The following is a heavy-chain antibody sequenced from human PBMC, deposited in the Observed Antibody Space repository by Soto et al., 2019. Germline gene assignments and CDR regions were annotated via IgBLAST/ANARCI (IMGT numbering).Heavy chain of an antibody. V-gene: IGHV3-30*03. CDR1: GFTFKTYG. J-gene: IGHJ4*02. Sequence: QVQLMESGGGVVQPGRSLRLSCAASGFTFKTYGMYWVRQVPGKGLQWVAALSYDGVNKFYVDSVKGRFTVSRDNSKNTVSLEMSSLRADDSAVYYCARDRGHVEWLPRQIDYWGQGTTVTVSS. D-gene: IGHD3-3*01. CDR3: ARDRGHVEWLPRQIDY. CDR2: LSYDGVNK.